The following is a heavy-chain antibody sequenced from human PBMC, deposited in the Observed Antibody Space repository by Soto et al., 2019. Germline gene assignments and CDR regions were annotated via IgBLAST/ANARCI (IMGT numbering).Heavy chain of an antibody. CDR3: ATTFGRRVFDI. CDR2: IYYSGST. CDR1: GGSICSHH. V-gene: IGHV4-59*11. Sequence: QVQLQEAGPGLVKPSETLSLNCTVSGGSICSHHWNWIRQPPGKGLEWNGHIYYSGSTNYNPSLKWRVTISLDTSKNQFYLKLSSVTAAETAVYSCATTFGRRVFDIWGQGTMVTVSS. D-gene: IGHD3-10*01. J-gene: IGHJ3*02.